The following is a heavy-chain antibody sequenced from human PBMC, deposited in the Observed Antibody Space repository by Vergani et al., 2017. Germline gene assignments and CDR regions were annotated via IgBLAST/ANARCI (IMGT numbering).Heavy chain of an antibody. J-gene: IGHJ4*02. CDR1: GFTFSSYG. D-gene: IGHD3-22*01. V-gene: IGHV3-33*01. CDR2: IWYDGSNK. Sequence: QVQLVESGGGVVQPGRSLRLSCAASGFTFSSYGMHWVRKAPGKGLEWVAVIWYDGSNKYYADSVKGRFTISRDNSKNTLYLQMNSLRAEDTAVYYCARDWGVNYYDSSGYQLGDWGQGTLVTVSS. CDR3: ARDWGVNYYDSSGYQLGD.